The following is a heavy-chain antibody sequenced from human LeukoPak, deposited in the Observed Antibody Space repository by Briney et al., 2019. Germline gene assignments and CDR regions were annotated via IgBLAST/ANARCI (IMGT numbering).Heavy chain of an antibody. CDR3: ARDLAGMATNDY. V-gene: IGHV1-46*01. Sequence: GASVKVSCKASGYTFTSYYIHWVRQAPGQGLEWMGLINPSGGSTNYAQKFQGRVTMTRDTSTSTVYMELSSLRSEDTAVYYCARDLAGMATNDYWGQGTLVTVSS. J-gene: IGHJ4*02. CDR1: GYTFTSYY. CDR2: INPSGGST. D-gene: IGHD5-12*01.